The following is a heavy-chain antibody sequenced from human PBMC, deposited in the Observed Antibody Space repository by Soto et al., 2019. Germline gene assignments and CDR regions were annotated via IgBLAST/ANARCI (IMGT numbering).Heavy chain of an antibody. CDR3: AKGSRMWTPDY. J-gene: IGHJ4*02. V-gene: IGHV1-3*01. CDR2: IAPGNGNT. Sequence: ASVEVSCEASGYTFTDYSIHWVLQAPGQRLEWMGWIAPGNGNTKYSQNFQGRVTITRDTSATTAYMELSSLRSEDTAVYYCAKGSRMWTPDYWGQGTLVTVSS. CDR1: GYTFTDYS. D-gene: IGHD2-21*01.